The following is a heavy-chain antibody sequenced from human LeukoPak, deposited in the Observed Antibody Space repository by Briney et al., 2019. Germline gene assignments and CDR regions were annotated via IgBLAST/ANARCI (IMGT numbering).Heavy chain of an antibody. CDR1: GFTFSSYT. CDR3: GRVSDYCTGGSCYSDY. J-gene: IGHJ4*02. V-gene: IGHV3-21*01. Sequence: GGSLRLSCAASGFTFSSYTINWVRQAPGKGLEWVSSISNSGLYIYYADSLEGRFTISRDNAKNSVSLQINSLRADDTAVYYCGRVSDYCTGGSCYSDYWGQGTLVTVSS. CDR2: ISNSGLYI. D-gene: IGHD2-15*01.